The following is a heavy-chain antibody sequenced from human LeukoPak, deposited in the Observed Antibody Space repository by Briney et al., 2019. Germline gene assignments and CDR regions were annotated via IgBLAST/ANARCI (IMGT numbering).Heavy chain of an antibody. CDR2: ISDDGNNR. D-gene: IGHD2-2*01. CDR1: GFPFNLYS. J-gene: IGHJ4*02. Sequence: GGSLRLSCAASGFPFNLYSIHWVRQAPGEGLEWVALISDDGNNRNYADSVKGRFTVSRDSSKNALFLQMNSLRAEDTAVYYCARGGLGYCSTSTCFLFDFWGQGDLVIVSS. V-gene: IGHV3-30*04. CDR3: ARGGLGYCSTSTCFLFDF.